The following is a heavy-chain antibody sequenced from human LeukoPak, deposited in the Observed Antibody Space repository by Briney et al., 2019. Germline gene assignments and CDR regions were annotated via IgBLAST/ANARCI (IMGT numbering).Heavy chain of an antibody. Sequence: SGTLSLTCTVSGGSISSSSYFWGWIRQPPGKGLEWIGSIFYSGSTYYNPSLNSRVTISIDTSKDQFSLRLSSVTAADTAVYYCARQMNTVTADYWGQGTLVTVSS. CDR1: GGSISSSSYF. V-gene: IGHV4-39*01. CDR2: IFYSGST. D-gene: IGHD4-17*01. J-gene: IGHJ4*02. CDR3: ARQMNTVTADY.